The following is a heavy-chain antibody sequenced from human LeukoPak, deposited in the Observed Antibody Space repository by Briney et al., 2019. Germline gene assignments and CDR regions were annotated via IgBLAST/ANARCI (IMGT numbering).Heavy chain of an antibody. J-gene: IGHJ5*02. Sequence: SVKVSCKASGGTFSSYAISWVRQAPGQGLEWMGGIIPIFGTANYAQKFQGRVAITADKSTSTAYMELSSLRSEDTAVYYCARGSDGSGSLVGTWGQGTLVTVSS. CDR2: IIPIFGTA. V-gene: IGHV1-69*06. CDR1: GGTFSSYA. D-gene: IGHD3-10*01. CDR3: ARGSDGSGSLVGT.